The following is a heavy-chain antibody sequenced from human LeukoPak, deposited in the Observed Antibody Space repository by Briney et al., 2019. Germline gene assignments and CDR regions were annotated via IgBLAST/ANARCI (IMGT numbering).Heavy chain of an antibody. Sequence: SVKVSCKASGGTFSSYAISWVRQAPGQGLEWMGGIIPILGTANYAQKFQGRVTITADESTSTAYMELSSLRSEDTAVYYCASPSAGVVTPRYFDLWGRGTLVTVSS. D-gene: IGHD4-23*01. CDR2: IIPILGTA. J-gene: IGHJ2*01. CDR3: ASPSAGVVTPRYFDL. V-gene: IGHV1-69*01. CDR1: GGTFSSYA.